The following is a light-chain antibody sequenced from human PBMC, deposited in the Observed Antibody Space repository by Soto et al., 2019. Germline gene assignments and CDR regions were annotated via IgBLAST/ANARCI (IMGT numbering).Light chain of an antibody. Sequence: EILLTQSPATLFLSPGEKATLSCRASQSVSSDLAWFQQTPGQAPRLLIYGASTRATGIPARFSGSGSGTEFTLTISSLQSEDFAVYYCQQYSNWAPITFGPGTKVDIK. CDR3: QQYSNWAPIT. CDR2: GAS. J-gene: IGKJ3*01. CDR1: QSVSSD. V-gene: IGKV3-15*01.